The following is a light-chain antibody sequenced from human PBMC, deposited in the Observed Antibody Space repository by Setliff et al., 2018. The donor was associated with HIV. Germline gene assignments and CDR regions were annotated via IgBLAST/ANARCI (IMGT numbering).Light chain of an antibody. CDR2: EVS. CDR3: SSYTSSFTRV. J-gene: IGLJ1*01. CDR1: SSDVGGYDY. V-gene: IGLV2-14*01. Sequence: QSALTQPPSASGSPGQSVAISCTGTSSDVGGYDYVSWYQQHPGKAPKLMIYEVSNRPSGVSNRFSGSKSGNTASLTISGLQAEDEADYYCSSYTSSFTRVFGTGTKVTV.